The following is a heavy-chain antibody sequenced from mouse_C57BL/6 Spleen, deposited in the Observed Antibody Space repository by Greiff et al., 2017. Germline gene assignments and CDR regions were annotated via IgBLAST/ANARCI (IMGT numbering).Heavy chain of an antibody. J-gene: IGHJ1*03. CDR1: GFSFNTYA. V-gene: IGHV10-1*01. Sequence: EVHLVESGGGLVQPKGSLKLSCAASGFSFNTYAMNWVRQAPGKGLEWVARIRSKSNNYATYYADSVKDRFTISRDDSESMLYLQMNNLKTEDTAMYYCVRHGYDVHWYFDVWGTGTTVTVSS. D-gene: IGHD2-2*01. CDR2: IRSKSNNYAT. CDR3: VRHGYDVHWYFDV.